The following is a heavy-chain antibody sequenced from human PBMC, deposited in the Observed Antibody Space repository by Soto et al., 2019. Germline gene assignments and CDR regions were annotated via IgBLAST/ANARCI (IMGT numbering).Heavy chain of an antibody. CDR1: GFTFSNYA. CDR3: ARPLWRDDYNWGYFDL. CDR2: ISYDGTNK. J-gene: IGHJ2*01. V-gene: IGHV3-30-3*01. D-gene: IGHD4-4*01. Sequence: GGSLRLSCAASGFTFSNYAMHWVRQAPGKGLEWVAVISYDGTNKYYADFVKGRFTISRDNFKYTLYLEMNSLKIDDTAVYYCARPLWRDDYNWGYFDLWGRGTLVTVSS.